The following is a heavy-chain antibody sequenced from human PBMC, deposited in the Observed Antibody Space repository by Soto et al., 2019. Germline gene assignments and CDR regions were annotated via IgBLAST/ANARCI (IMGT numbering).Heavy chain of an antibody. J-gene: IGHJ6*02. CDR1: GYTFTSYG. D-gene: IGHD1-26*01. CDR3: ARIGEWELPDYYYYGMDV. CDR2: ISAYNGNT. V-gene: IGHV1-18*01. Sequence: XTVKVSGNASGYTFTSYGISLVRQAPGQGLEWMGWISAYNGNTNYAQKLQGRVTMTTDTSTSTAYMELRSLRSDDTAVYYCARIGEWELPDYYYYGMDVWGQGTTVTVSS.